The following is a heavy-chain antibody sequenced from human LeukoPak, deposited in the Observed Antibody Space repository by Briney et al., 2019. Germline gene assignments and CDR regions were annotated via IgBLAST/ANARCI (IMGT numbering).Heavy chain of an antibody. D-gene: IGHD6-13*01. J-gene: IGHJ5*02. CDR1: GGTFSSYA. CDR3: ARDLAAWEQLVLNHVPGGFDP. CDR2: IIPILGIA. V-gene: IGHV1-69*04. Sequence: SVKVSCKASGGTFSSYAISWVRQAPGQGLEWMGRIIPILGIANYAQKFQGRVTITADKSTSTAYMELSSLRSEDTAVYYCARDLAAWEQLVLNHVPGGFDPWGQGPLVTVSS.